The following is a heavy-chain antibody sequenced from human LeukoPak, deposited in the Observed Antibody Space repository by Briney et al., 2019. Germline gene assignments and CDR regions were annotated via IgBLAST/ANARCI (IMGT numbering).Heavy chain of an antibody. Sequence: ASVKVSCKASGYTSTSYGIRWVRQAPGQGLEWMGWISAYNGNTNYAQKLQGRVTMTTDTSTSTAYMELRSLRSDDTAVYYCAREGRGNNWFDPWGQGTLVTVSS. CDR2: ISAYNGNT. CDR3: AREGRGNNWFDP. V-gene: IGHV1-18*01. CDR1: GYTSTSYG. J-gene: IGHJ5*02. D-gene: IGHD3-10*01.